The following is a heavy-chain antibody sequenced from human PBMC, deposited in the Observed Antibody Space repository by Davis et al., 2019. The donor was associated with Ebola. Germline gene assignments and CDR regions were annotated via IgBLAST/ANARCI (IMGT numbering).Heavy chain of an antibody. CDR3: ARETSGTGIFDS. CDR1: GDSINSYY. CDR2: IYYSGTT. Sequence: SETLSLTCTVSGDSINSYYWSWIRQPPGKGLEWIGYIYYSGTTNYNPSLKGRVTMSVDSSKTHFSLRLRSVTAADTAVYYCARETSGTGIFDSWGQGTLVTVSS. J-gene: IGHJ4*02. V-gene: IGHV4-59*12. D-gene: IGHD1-1*01.